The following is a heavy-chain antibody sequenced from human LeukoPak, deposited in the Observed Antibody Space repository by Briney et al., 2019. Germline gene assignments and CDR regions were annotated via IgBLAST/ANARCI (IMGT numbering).Heavy chain of an antibody. Sequence: PSETLSLTCAVYDGSFSGYYWSWIRQPPGKGLEWIGEINHSGSTNYNPSLKSRVTISVDTSKNQSSLKLSSVTAADTAVYYCARLRRGIVVVPAVKRGFDYWGQGTLVTVSS. J-gene: IGHJ4*02. D-gene: IGHD2-2*01. CDR1: DGSFSGYY. CDR3: ARLRRGIVVVPAVKRGFDY. V-gene: IGHV4-34*01. CDR2: INHSGST.